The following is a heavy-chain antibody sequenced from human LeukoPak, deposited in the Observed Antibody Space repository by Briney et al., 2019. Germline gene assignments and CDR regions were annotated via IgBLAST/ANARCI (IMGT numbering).Heavy chain of an antibody. CDR1: GGSISSGGYY. CDR2: IYYSGST. V-gene: IGHV4-31*03. D-gene: IGHD3-3*01. J-gene: IGHJ5*02. Sequence: SETLSLTGTVSGGSISSGGYYWSWIRQHPGKGLEWIGYIYYSGSTYYNPSLKSRVTISVDTSKNQFSLKLSSVTAADTAVYYCARDRSIYGSGVFDPWGQGTLVTVSS. CDR3: ARDRSIYGSGVFDP.